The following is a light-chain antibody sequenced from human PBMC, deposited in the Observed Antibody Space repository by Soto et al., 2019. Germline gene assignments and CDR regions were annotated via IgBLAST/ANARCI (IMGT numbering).Light chain of an antibody. J-gene: IGKJ1*01. CDR2: EAS. V-gene: IGKV1-12*01. CDR3: QQAKRLPRT. Sequence: DIQMTQSPSSVSASVGDRVTITCRASQGVIRYLAWYQLKPGTAPKLLIYEASILQTGVPSRFSGSGSGTFFTLTISGLQPEDSATYYCQQAKRLPRTFGQGTKV. CDR1: QGVIRY.